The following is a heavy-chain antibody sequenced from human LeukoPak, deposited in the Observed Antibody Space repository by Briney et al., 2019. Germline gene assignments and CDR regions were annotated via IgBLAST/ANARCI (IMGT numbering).Heavy chain of an antibody. Sequence: GASVKVSCKASGYTFTGYYMHWVRQAPGQGLEWMGWINPNSGGTNYAQKLQGRVTMTTDTSTSTAYMELRSLRSDDTAVYYCARGAGLRFLEWLSVDYWGQGTLVTVSS. V-gene: IGHV1-2*02. D-gene: IGHD3-3*01. CDR1: GYTFTGYY. CDR3: ARGAGLRFLEWLSVDY. J-gene: IGHJ4*02. CDR2: INPNSGGT.